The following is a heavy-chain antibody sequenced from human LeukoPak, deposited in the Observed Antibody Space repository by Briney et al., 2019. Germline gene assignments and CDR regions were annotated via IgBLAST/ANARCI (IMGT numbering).Heavy chain of an antibody. Sequence: GGSLRLSCAASGFTFSIYGMNWVRQAPGEGLEWVSVITTTGGDTRYADSVKGRFTISRDNSKNTVYLQMNSLRAEDTAVYFCARSKMWPPSFDYWGQGTPVTVSS. V-gene: IGHV3-23*01. D-gene: IGHD2-21*01. CDR2: ITTTGGDT. CDR3: ARSKMWPPSFDY. J-gene: IGHJ4*02. CDR1: GFTFSIYG.